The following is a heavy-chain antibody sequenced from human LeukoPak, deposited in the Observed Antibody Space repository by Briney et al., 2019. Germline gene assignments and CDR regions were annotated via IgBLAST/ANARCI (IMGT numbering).Heavy chain of an antibody. J-gene: IGHJ4*02. V-gene: IGHV3-23*01. CDR3: AKRMYGWYQIDY. Sequence: GGSLRLSCVASGFTFSSSGMGWVRQAPGKGLECVSLIVASGGSTDYADSVQGRFTTSRDNSKNTLYLQMNSLRAEDTAVYFCAKRMYGWYQIDYWGQGTLVTVSS. CDR1: GFTFSSSG. CDR2: IVASGGST. D-gene: IGHD6-19*01.